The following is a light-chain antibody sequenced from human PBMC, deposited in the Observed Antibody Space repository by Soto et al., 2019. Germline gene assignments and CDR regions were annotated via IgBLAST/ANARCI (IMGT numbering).Light chain of an antibody. V-gene: IGKV1-5*01. CDR3: QQYNCYLRT. J-gene: IGKJ1*01. CDR2: DAS. Sequence: DIQLTQSPSTLSSSVGDRVTITCRASQSINSWLAWYQQKPGKAPKLLIFDASILESGVPSRFSGSGSGSQFTLTISSLQPDDFATYYCQQYNCYLRTFGQGTKVDI. CDR1: QSINSW.